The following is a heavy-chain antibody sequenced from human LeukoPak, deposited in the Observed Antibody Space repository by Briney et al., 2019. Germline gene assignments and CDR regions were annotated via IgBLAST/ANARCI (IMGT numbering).Heavy chain of an antibody. CDR3: ARIRNTAAARYYFDS. CDR2: IYPGDSDT. CDR1: GYSFDNYW. V-gene: IGHV5-51*01. Sequence: GGSLKISCQGSGYSFDNYWIGWVRQMPGKGLEWMGIIYPGDSDTRYSPSFEGQVTISADKSGGAAYLQWSSLKASDTAMYYCARIRNTAAARYYFDSWGQGALVTVSS. D-gene: IGHD6-13*01. J-gene: IGHJ4*02.